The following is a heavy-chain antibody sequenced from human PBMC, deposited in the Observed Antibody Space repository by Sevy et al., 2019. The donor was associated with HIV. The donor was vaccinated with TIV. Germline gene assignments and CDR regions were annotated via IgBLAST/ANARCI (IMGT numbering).Heavy chain of an antibody. CDR3: ARGAGWAIDY. CDR2: IKEDGGET. Sequence: GGSLRLSCSASGFSLSDHWMNWVRQAPGMGLEWVAIIKEDGGETFYVDSVNGRFSISRDNAKNSVYLQMNSLRVEDTAVYYCARGAGWAIDYWGQGTLVTVSS. CDR1: GFSLSDHW. V-gene: IGHV3-7*01. J-gene: IGHJ4*02. D-gene: IGHD6-19*01.